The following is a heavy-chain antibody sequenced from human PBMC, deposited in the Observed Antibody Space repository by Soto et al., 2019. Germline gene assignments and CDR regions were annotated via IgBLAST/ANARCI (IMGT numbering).Heavy chain of an antibody. D-gene: IGHD2-15*01. J-gene: IGHJ5*02. Sequence: SVKVSCKASGGTFSSYTISWVRQAPGQGFEWMGRIIPILGIANYAQKFQGRVTITADKSTSTAYMELSSLRSEDTAVYYCATYCSGGSCYRGNNWFDPWGQGTLVTSPQ. V-gene: IGHV1-69*02. CDR2: IIPILGIA. CDR1: GGTFSSYT. CDR3: ATYCSGGSCYRGNNWFDP.